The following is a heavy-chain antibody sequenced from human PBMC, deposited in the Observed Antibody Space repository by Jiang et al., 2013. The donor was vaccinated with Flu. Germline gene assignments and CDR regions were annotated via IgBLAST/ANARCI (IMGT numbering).Heavy chain of an antibody. CDR2: IYYSGST. V-gene: IGHV4-39*01. J-gene: IGHJ5*02. CDR1: GGSISSSSYY. CDR3: AIDRSGYGMIVGWFDP. Sequence: CTVSGGSISSSSYYWGWIRQPPGKGLEWIGSIYYSGSTYYNPSLKSRVTISVDTSKNQFSLKLSSVTAADTAVYYCAIDRSGYGMIVGWFDPWGQGTLVTVSS. D-gene: IGHD3-10*01.